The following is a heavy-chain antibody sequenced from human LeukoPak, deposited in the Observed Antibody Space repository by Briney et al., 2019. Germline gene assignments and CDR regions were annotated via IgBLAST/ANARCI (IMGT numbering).Heavy chain of an antibody. CDR1: GGSLSGYY. V-gene: IGHV4-34*01. CDR2: INHRGST. CDR3: ARLSVSMFGVVRNWFDP. J-gene: IGHJ5*02. Sequence: PSETLSLTCAVYGGSLSGYYWSWIRQPPGKGLEWLGEINHRGSTKYNPSLMSRVAISLDTSNNQFSLRMNSVTAADTAVYYCARLSVSMFGVVRNWFDPWGQGTLVTVSS. D-gene: IGHD3-3*01.